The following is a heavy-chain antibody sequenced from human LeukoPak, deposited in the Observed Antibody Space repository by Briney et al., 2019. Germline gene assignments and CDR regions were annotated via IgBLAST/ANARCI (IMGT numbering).Heavy chain of an antibody. CDR2: LSDSGSYT. CDR1: GFTFSNYA. CDR3: ARDLSERYSTDY. Sequence: PGGSLRLSCAASGFTFSNYAMAWVRQAPGKGLEWVSSLSDSGSYTYYADSVKGRFTISRDNSQNTLDLQMNSLRAEDTAVYYCARDLSERYSTDYWGQGTLVTVSS. J-gene: IGHJ4*02. V-gene: IGHV3-23*01. D-gene: IGHD1-26*01.